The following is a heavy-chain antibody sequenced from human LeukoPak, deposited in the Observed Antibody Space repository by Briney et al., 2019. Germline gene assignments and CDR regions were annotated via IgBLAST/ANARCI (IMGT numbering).Heavy chain of an antibody. Sequence: EASVKVSCKASGGSFSSYGISWVRQAPGQGLEWMGGIIPMLGRSNYAKKFQGRVTISTDESTSTAYMEMSSLRSEDTAVYYCAREDHTANNWFDPWGQGTLVTVSS. D-gene: IGHD5-18*01. V-gene: IGHV1-69*05. J-gene: IGHJ5*02. CDR3: AREDHTANNWFDP. CDR2: IIPMLGRS. CDR1: GGSFSSYG.